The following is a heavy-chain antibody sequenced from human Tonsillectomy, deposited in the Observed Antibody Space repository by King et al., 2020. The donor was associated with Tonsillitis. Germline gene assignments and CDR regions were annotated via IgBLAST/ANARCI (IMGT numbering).Heavy chain of an antibody. CDR3: ARGPRGFEDIVVVVGAIPSYYFDY. J-gene: IGHJ4*02. V-gene: IGHV5-51*01. Sequence: VQLVESGAEVKKPGESLKISCKGSGYSFTSYWIGWVRQMPGKGLEWMGIIYPGDSDIRYSPSFQGQVTISADKSISTAYLRWSSLKASDTAMYYCARGPRGFEDIVVVVGAIPSYYFDYWGQGTLVTVSS. D-gene: IGHD2-15*01. CDR1: GYSFTSYW. CDR2: IYPGDSDI.